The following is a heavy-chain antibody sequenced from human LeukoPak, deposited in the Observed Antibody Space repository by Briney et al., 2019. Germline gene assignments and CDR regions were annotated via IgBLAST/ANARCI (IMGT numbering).Heavy chain of an antibody. CDR2: ISGSGAGT. CDR3: ARVTHSSSWYGYRY. CDR1: GFTFSNYA. Sequence: GXXLRLSCAASGFTFSNYAMSWVRQAPGKGLEWVSAISGSGAGTYYADSVKGRFTISRDNSKNTLYLQMNSLRAEDTAVYYCARVTHSSSWYGYRYWGQGTLVTVSS. D-gene: IGHD6-13*01. V-gene: IGHV3-23*01. J-gene: IGHJ4*02.